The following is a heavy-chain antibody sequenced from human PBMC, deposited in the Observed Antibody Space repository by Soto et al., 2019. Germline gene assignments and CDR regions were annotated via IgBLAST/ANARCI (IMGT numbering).Heavy chain of an antibody. Sequence: QVQLVQSGAEVKKPGASVKVSCKASGYTFTSYGISWVRQAPGQGLEWMGWISAYNGNTNYAQKLQGRVTMTTDTPTSTAYMELRSLRSDDTAVYYCARDLGRFGELSEGRVDYWGQGTLVTVSS. V-gene: IGHV1-18*01. CDR3: ARDLGRFGELSEGRVDY. J-gene: IGHJ4*02. D-gene: IGHD3-10*01. CDR2: ISAYNGNT. CDR1: GYTFTSYG.